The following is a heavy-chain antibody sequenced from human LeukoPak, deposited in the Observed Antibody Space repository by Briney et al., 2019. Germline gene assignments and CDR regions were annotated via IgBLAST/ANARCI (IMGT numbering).Heavy chain of an antibody. V-gene: IGHV3-21*01. CDR2: ISSSSSYI. CDR1: GFTFSSYS. D-gene: IGHD2-2*03. J-gene: IGHJ6*04. Sequence: KPGGSLRLSCAASGFTFSSYSMHWLRQAPGKGLEWVSSISSSSSYIYYADSVKGRFTISRDNAKNSLYLQMNSLRAEDTAVYYCARDELGYCSSTSCPRNYGMDVWGKGTTVTVSS. CDR3: ARDELGYCSSTSCPRNYGMDV.